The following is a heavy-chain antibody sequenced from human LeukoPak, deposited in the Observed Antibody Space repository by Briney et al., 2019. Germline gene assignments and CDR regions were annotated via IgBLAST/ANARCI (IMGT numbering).Heavy chain of an antibody. CDR1: GFSFSDSW. V-gene: IGHV3-7*02. CDR2: IKPDGSEI. D-gene: IGHD2-15*01. J-gene: IGHJ4*02. CDR3: TRSLDY. Sequence: GGSLRLSCAASGFSFSDSWIDWARQAPGKGLEWVANIKPDGSEIYYVDAVKGRFTISRDNAKNSLYLQMNSLRAEDTAVYCCTRSLDYWGQGTLVTVSS.